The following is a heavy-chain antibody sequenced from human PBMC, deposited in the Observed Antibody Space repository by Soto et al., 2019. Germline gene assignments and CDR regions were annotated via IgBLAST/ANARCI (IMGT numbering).Heavy chain of an antibody. CDR1: GYAFSNND. CDR2: MNPNSGNG. CDR3: ARMATSGTLNWFDP. V-gene: IGHV1-8*01. J-gene: IGHJ5*02. Sequence: ASVKVSCKASGYAFSNNDISWVRQSTGQGLEWMGWMNPNSGNGGYAQKFQGRVTMTRDTSTSTAYMELSSLASDDTAIYYCARMATSGTLNWFDPWGQGTLVTVS.